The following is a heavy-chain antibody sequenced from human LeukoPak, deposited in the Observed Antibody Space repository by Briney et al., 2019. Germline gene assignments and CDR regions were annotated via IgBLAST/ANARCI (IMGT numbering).Heavy chain of an antibody. D-gene: IGHD3-22*01. V-gene: IGHV3-23*01. CDR3: ARSGGYYPAIDY. CDR2: ISGSGGST. J-gene: IGHJ4*02. CDR1: GFTFSSYA. Sequence: GGSLRLSCAASGFTFSSYAMSWVRQAPGKGLEWVSAISGSGGSTYYADSVKGRFTISRHNSKNTLYLQMNSLRAEDTAVYYCARSGGYYPAIDYWGQGTLVTVSS.